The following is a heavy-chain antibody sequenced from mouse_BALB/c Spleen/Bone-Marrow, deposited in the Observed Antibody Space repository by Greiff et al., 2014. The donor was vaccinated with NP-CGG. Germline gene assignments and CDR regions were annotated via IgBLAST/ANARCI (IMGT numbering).Heavy chain of an antibody. CDR3: ARYYYGSSYFDY. D-gene: IGHD1-1*01. CDR1: GFNIKDTY. Sequence: QLQQSGAELVKPGASVKLSCTASGFNIKDTYMHWVKQRPEQGLEWIGRIYPANGNTKYDPKFQGKATITADTSSNTAYLQLTSLTSEDTAVYYCARYYYGSSYFDYRGQGTTPTVSS. CDR2: IYPANGNT. V-gene: IGHV14-3*02. J-gene: IGHJ2*01.